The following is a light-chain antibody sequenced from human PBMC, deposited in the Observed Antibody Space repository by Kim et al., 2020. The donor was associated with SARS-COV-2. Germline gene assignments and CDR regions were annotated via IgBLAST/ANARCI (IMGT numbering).Light chain of an antibody. CDR1: IGDVGSYNY. V-gene: IGLV2-14*01. CDR3: TSWTTSNTYV. Sequence: QSALTQPASVSGSPGQSITISCTGTIGDVGSYNYVSWYQQHPGRAPKLIISGVNKRPSGVSHRFSGSKSGNTATLTISGLQPEDESDYFCTSWTTSNTYVFGGGTKVTVL. J-gene: IGLJ1*01. CDR2: GVN.